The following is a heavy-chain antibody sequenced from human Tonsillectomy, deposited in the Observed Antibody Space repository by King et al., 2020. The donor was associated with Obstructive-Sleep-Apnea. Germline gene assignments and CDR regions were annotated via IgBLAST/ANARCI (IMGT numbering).Heavy chain of an antibody. CDR2: ISSSSSYI. V-gene: IGHV3-21*01. D-gene: IGHD6-19*01. J-gene: IGHJ6*02. CDR1: GFTFSSYS. Sequence: VQLVESLGGLVKPGGSLRLSCAASGFTFSSYSMNWVRQAPLKGLAWFSSISSSSSYIYYADSVKGRLTNSRDNATNSLYLQMNSLTAEDTAVYYCAGDGGQWLGYYYGMDVWGQGTTVTVSS. CDR3: AGDGGQWLGYYYGMDV.